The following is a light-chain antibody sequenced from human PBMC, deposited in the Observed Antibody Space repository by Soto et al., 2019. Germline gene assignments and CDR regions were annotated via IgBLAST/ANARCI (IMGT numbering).Light chain of an antibody. Sequence: ESMLTQSPGTLSLSPGERATLSCRASQSVSTRYLAWYKQKPGQAPRLLIYGASIRGAGIPDRFSGSGSGTDFHLTISRLEPEDFAVYYCHQFGSSPLAFTFGQGIKLEI. J-gene: IGKJ2*01. CDR3: HQFGSSPLAFT. CDR2: GAS. V-gene: IGKV3-20*01. CDR1: QSVSTRY.